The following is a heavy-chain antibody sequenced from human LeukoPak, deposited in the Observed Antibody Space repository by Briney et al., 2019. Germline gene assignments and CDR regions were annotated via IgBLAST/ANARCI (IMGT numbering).Heavy chain of an antibody. D-gene: IGHD2-21*02. CDR3: AHRPPVVVTAISQEPDSYFDY. V-gene: IGHV2-5*01. CDR1: GFSLSTSGVG. CDR2: IYWNYDK. Sequence: SGPTLVKPTQTLTLTCTFSGFSLSTSGVGVGWIRQPPGKALEWLALIYWNYDKRYSPFLKSRLNTTKDTSKRQVVLTMTDMDPVDTATYSCAHRPPVVVTAISQEPDSYFDYWGQGTLVTVSS. J-gene: IGHJ4*02.